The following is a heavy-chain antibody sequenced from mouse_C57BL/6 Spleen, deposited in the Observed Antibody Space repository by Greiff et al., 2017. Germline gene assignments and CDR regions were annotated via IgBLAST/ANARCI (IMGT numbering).Heavy chain of an antibody. J-gene: IGHJ4*01. CDR2: INPSTGGT. Sequence: QVQLQQPGTELVKPGASVTPSCKASGYTFTSYWMHWVKQRPGQGLEWIGNINPSTGGTNYNQKFKSKATLTVDKSSSTAYMPLSSLTSEDSAVYYCARGTTVVDYYAMDYWGQGTSVTVSS. D-gene: IGHD1-1*01. CDR3: ARGTTVVDYYAMDY. CDR1: GYTFTSYW. V-gene: IGHV1-53*01.